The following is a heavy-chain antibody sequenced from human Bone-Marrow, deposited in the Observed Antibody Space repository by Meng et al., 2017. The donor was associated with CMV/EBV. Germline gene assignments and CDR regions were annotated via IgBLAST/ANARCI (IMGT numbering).Heavy chain of an antibody. Sequence: SETLSLTCTVSGYSISSGYYWGWIRQPPGKGLEWIGSIYHSGTTFSNPSLKSRVTISVDTSKNQFSLKLNSVTAADTAVYYCARDQEWESDYWGQGTLVTVSS. D-gene: IGHD1-26*01. J-gene: IGHJ4*02. CDR2: IYHSGTT. CDR3: ARDQEWESDY. CDR1: GYSISSGYY. V-gene: IGHV4-38-2*02.